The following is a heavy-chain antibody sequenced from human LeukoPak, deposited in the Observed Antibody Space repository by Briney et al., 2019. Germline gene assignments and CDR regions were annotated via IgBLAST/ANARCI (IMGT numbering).Heavy chain of an antibody. V-gene: IGHV3-30*04. CDR3: AREFYDVDC. CDR2: ISNDGSRQ. J-gene: IGHJ4*02. Sequence: GGSLRLSCTASGFTFRNYIMHWVRQAPGKGLEWVALISNDGSRQYYADSVKGRFTTSRDNSQNTVYLQMNSLRADDTAVYFCAREFYDVDCWGQGTLATVSS. D-gene: IGHD5/OR15-5a*01. CDR1: GFTFRNYI.